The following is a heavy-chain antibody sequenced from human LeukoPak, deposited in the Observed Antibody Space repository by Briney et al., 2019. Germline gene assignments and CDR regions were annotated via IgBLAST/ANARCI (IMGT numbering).Heavy chain of an antibody. CDR3: AREDYYGSGSYRNDAFDI. D-gene: IGHD3-10*01. CDR1: GFTFSSYW. J-gene: IGHJ3*02. V-gene: IGHV3-7*01. Sequence: PGGSLRLSCAASGFTFSSYWMSWVRQAPGKGLEWVANIKQDGSEKYYVDSVKGRFTISRDNAKNSLYLQMNSLRAEDTAVYYCAREDYYGSGSYRNDAFDIWGQGTMVTVSS. CDR2: IKQDGSEK.